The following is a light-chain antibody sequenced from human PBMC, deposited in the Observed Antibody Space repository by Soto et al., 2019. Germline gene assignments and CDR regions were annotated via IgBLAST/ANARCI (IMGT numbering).Light chain of an antibody. CDR2: GAS. V-gene: IGKV1-39*01. Sequence: MTHIQASLSLTTVATATLSCRASQGISTYLNWYHQKPGKAPKLLIYGASSLESGVPSRFSGSGSETDFTLTISSLQAEDFATYSCQQCYIYSWTFGQGTKVDIK. J-gene: IGKJ1*01. CDR3: QQCYIYSWT. CDR1: QGISTY.